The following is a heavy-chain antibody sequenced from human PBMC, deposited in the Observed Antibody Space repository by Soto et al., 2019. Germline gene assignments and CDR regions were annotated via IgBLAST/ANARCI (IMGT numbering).Heavy chain of an antibody. Sequence: EVQLVESGGGLVQPGGSLRLSCAASGFTFSSFEMNWVRQAPGKGLEWVSYISSSGSTIYYADSVKGRFTNSRDNAKNSLYLQMNSLRAEDTAVYYCARLSIAARRRYFDYWGQGTLVTVSS. J-gene: IGHJ4*02. V-gene: IGHV3-48*03. CDR1: GFTFSSFE. CDR3: ARLSIAARRRYFDY. CDR2: ISSSGSTI. D-gene: IGHD6-6*01.